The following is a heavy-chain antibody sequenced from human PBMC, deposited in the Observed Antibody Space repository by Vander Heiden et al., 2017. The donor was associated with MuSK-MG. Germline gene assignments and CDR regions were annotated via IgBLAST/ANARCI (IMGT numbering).Heavy chain of an antibody. D-gene: IGHD3-9*01. CDR1: AGSFSRGCYY. CDR3: ARYGDIVTGYRLFYFDY. CDR2: IYYSGSA. Sequence: QVQLQESGPGLVQPSQTLSLTFTVSAGSFSRGCYYWSWSRQHPGKGLEWIGNIYYSGSAYYNPSLKSRVIISVDTSKNQFSLRLSSVTAADTAVYYCARYGDIVTGYRLFYFDYWGQGTLVTVSS. V-gene: IGHV4-31*03. J-gene: IGHJ4*02.